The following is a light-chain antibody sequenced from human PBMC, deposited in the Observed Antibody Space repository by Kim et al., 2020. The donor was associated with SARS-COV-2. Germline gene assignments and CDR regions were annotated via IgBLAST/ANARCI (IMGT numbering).Light chain of an antibody. Sequence: RATINCRYCQSILYTSNKKNYLAWYQQEPGQPAKLLVCWASTRESGVPGRYSGSGSRTDFTLTISSLQAEDVAVYYCQQYSRSPPTVSGGTKLEI. CDR1: QSILYTSNKKNY. CDR3: QQYSRSPPT. V-gene: IGKV4-1*01. J-gene: IGKJ4*01. CDR2: WAS.